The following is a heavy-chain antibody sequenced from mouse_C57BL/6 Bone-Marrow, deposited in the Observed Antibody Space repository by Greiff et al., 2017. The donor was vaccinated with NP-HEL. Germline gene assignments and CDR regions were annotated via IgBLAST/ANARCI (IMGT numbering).Heavy chain of an antibody. V-gene: IGHV7-3*01. CDR3: ERYIYDYVPYFDY. CDR2: IRNKANGYTT. J-gene: IGHJ3*01. D-gene: IGHD2-4*01. Sequence: EVKLMESGGGLVQPGGSLSLSCAASGFTFTDYYMSWVRQPPGKALEWLGFIRNKANGYTTEYSASVKGRFTIARDKSQSILYLQMNALGAEDSDDYYGERYIYDYVPYFDYWGQGTTVTVSA. CDR1: GFTFTDYY.